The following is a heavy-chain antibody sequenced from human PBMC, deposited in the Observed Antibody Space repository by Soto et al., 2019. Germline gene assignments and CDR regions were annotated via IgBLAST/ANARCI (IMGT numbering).Heavy chain of an antibody. CDR2: ISGHNGVT. V-gene: IGHV1-18*01. CDR3: ARDRQNYGTFDY. Sequence: QVQLVQSGGEVKKPGASVKVSCKAAGYTFGTYGISWVRQAPGHGLEWMGWISGHNGVTNNARKFQDRVTMTTDTSTRTAYMELRSLRSDDTAMYNCARDRQNYGTFDYWGQGTLVTVSS. CDR1: GYTFGTYG. D-gene: IGHD1-7*01. J-gene: IGHJ4*02.